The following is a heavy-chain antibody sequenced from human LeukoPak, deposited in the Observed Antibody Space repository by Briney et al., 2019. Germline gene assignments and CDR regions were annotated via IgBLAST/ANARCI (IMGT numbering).Heavy chain of an antibody. V-gene: IGHV1-2*02. J-gene: IGHJ6*03. D-gene: IGHD6-13*01. CDR1: GYTFTGYY. CDR2: INPSGGST. CDR3: ARDRRGYSSRYYYYYYMDV. Sequence: ASVKVSCKASGYTFTGYYMHWVRQAPGQGLEWMGIINPSGGSTSYAQKFQGRVTMTRDTSISTAYMELSRLRSDDTAVYYCARDRRGYSSRYYYYYYMDVWGKGTTVTVSS.